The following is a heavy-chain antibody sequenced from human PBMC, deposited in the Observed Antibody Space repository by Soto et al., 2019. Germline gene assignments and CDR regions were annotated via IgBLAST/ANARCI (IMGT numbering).Heavy chain of an antibody. V-gene: IGHV1-8*01. CDR1: GYTFTSYD. D-gene: IGHD3-10*01. CDR2: MNPNSGNT. Sequence: ASVKVSCKASGYTFTSYDINWVRQATGQGLEWMGWMNPNSGNTGYAQKFQGRVTMTRNTSISTAYMELSSLRSEDTAVYYCARGQLLWFGELLDGYYMDVWGKGTTVTVSS. J-gene: IGHJ6*03. CDR3: ARGQLLWFGELLDGYYMDV.